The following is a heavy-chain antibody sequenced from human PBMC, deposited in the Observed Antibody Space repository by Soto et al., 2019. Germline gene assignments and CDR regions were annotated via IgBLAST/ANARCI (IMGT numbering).Heavy chain of an antibody. V-gene: IGHV3-23*01. CDR1: GFTFSSYA. D-gene: IGHD6-19*01. CDR3: AKVPERWLDYFLLHY. J-gene: IGHJ4*02. Sequence: EVQLLESGGGLVQPGGSLRLSCAASGFTFSSYAMSWVRQAPGKGLEWVSAISGGGGSTYYADSVKGRFTISRDNSKNRQELGMTAQRAEDTGVYDCAKVPERWLDYFLLHYWGQGTLVTGSP. CDR2: ISGGGGST.